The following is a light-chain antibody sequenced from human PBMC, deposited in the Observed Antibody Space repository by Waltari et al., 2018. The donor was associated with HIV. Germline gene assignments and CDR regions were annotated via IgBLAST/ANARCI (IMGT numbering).Light chain of an antibody. Sequence: QSALTQPRSVSGSPGQSVTISCTGTNSDVGGYNYVSWYQQYPGKAPKLMIHDVSKRPSGVPDRFSGSKSANTATLSISGLQAEDEADYYCCSYAGSYTWVFGGGTKVTVL. CDR1: NSDVGGYNY. CDR2: DVS. J-gene: IGLJ3*02. CDR3: CSYAGSYTWV. V-gene: IGLV2-11*01.